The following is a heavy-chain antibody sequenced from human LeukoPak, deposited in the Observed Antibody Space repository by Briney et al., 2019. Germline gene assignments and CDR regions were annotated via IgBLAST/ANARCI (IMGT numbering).Heavy chain of an antibody. D-gene: IGHD5-24*01. CDR3: ARGALEMATTAYYFDY. V-gene: IGHV4-34*01. CDR2: INHSGST. CDR1: GFTFSSYG. J-gene: IGHJ4*02. Sequence: GSLRLSCAASGFTFSSYGMHWVRQAPGKGLEWIGEINHSGSTNYNPSLKSRVTISVDTSKNQFSLKLSSATAADTAVYYCARGALEMATTAYYFDYWGQGTLVTVSS.